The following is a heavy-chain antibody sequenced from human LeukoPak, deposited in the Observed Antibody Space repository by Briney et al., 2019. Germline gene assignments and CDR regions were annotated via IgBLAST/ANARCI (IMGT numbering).Heavy chain of an antibody. Sequence: SETLSLTCTVSGGSISSSSYYWGWIRQPPGKGLEWIGSIYYSGSTYYNPSPKSRVTISVDTSKNQFSLKLSSVTAADTAVYYCVSHVFVAGMPWYFDLWGRGTLVTVSS. CDR2: IYYSGST. CDR3: VSHVFVAGMPWYFDL. V-gene: IGHV4-39*01. CDR1: GGSISSSSYY. D-gene: IGHD6-19*01. J-gene: IGHJ2*01.